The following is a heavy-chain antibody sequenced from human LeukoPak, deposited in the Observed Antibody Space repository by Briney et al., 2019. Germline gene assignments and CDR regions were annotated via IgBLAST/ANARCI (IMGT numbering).Heavy chain of an antibody. Sequence: ASVKVSCKASGGTFSSYAISWVRQSPRQGLEWMGGIIPIFGTANYAQKFQGRVTITADESTSTAYMKLSSLRSEDTAVYYCARATTLTGTTTGDISNDYWGQGTPVTVSS. V-gene: IGHV1-69*13. J-gene: IGHJ4*02. D-gene: IGHD1-7*01. CDR2: IIPIFGTA. CDR1: GGTFSSYA. CDR3: ARATTLTGTTTGDISNDY.